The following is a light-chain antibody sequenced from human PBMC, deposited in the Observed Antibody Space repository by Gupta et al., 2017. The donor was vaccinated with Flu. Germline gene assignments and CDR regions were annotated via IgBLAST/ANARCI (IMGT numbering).Light chain of an antibody. V-gene: IGKV1-5*03. CDR2: KAS. J-gene: IGKJ5*01. Sequence: PSTLAASVGDRVTITCRASQSINNWLAWYQQKPGKGPKVLINKASSLESGVPSRFSGSGSGIDFTLTISSRQPDDFATYYCQQESNYPITFGQGTLMEIK. CDR1: QSINNW. CDR3: QQESNYPIT.